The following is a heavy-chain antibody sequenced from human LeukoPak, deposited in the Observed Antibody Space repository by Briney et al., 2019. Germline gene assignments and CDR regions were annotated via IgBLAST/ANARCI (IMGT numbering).Heavy chain of an antibody. V-gene: IGHV4-39*01. J-gene: IGHJ4*02. CDR2: IYYTGGT. D-gene: IGHD6-6*01. Sequence: SETLSLTCTVSGGSISSSSYYWGWIRQPPGKGLEWIGGIYYTGGTYYNPSLKSRLTVSMDTSNNQFSLRLTSVTAADTAVYYCARHGGGSSNFDYGGQGTLAPVSS. CDR3: ARHGGGSSNFDY. CDR1: GGSISSSSYY.